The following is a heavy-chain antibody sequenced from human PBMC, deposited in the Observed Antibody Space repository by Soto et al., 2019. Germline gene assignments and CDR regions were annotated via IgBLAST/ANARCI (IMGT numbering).Heavy chain of an antibody. CDR3: AKDQYYDILTGHDY. Sequence: GGSLRLSCAASGFSFSSYFMHWVRQAPGKGLEWVAVISYDGSNKYYADSVKGRFTISRDNSKNTLYLQMNSLRAEDTAVYYCAKDQYYDILTGHDYWGQGTLVTVSS. CDR1: GFSFSSYF. V-gene: IGHV3-30*18. D-gene: IGHD3-9*01. CDR2: ISYDGSNK. J-gene: IGHJ4*02.